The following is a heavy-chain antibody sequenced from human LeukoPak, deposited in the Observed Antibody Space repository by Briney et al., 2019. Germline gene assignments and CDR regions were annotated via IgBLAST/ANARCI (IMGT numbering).Heavy chain of an antibody. CDR1: GFTLDDYA. CDR3: VKDIKAVAGFLDY. CDR2: INWNSGSI. Sequence: GGSLRLSCEASGFTLDDYAMHRVRQVPGKGLEWVSGINWNSGSIGYADSVKGRFTISRDNAKNSLYLQMNSLRPEDTALYYCVKDIKAVAGFLDYWGQGTLVTVSS. J-gene: IGHJ4*02. D-gene: IGHD6-19*01. V-gene: IGHV3-9*01.